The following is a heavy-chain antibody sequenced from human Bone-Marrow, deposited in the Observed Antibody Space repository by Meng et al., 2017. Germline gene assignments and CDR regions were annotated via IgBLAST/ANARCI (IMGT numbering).Heavy chain of an antibody. D-gene: IGHD3-3*01. CDR3: ARDWVGFLEWLPFDY. Sequence: SVKVSCKALGGIFSNYVIGWVRQAPGQGLEWMGGINAVFGTTNYAQKFHNRVTITSDESMSTVYMELTRLTSDDTAVYYCARDWVGFLEWLPFDYWGQGTLVTVSS. CDR2: INAVFGTT. CDR1: GGIFSNYV. J-gene: IGHJ4*02. V-gene: IGHV1-69*13.